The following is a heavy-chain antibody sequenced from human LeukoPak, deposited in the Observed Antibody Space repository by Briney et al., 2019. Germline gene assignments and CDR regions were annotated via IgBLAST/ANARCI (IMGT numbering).Heavy chain of an antibody. Sequence: ASVKVSCKTSGYPFTTYEINWVRQAAGQGLEWMGWVHPDTGYADYAQKFQGRVTMTSDTSISTAYMELSSLRSDDTAVYFCARGPRSDSWGQGTLVTVSS. CDR2: VHPDTGYA. CDR3: ARGPRSDS. J-gene: IGHJ5*01. CDR1: GYPFTTYE. V-gene: IGHV1-8*01.